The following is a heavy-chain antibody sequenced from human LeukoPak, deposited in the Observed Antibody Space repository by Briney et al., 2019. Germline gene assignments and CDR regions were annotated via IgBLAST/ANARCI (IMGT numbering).Heavy chain of an antibody. J-gene: IGHJ4*02. CDR2: ISGLNGNT. CDR1: GFIFTSYG. CDR3: AREKGHYDSSGYSYYFDY. Sequence: ASVKVSCKASGFIFTSYGFTWVRQAPGQGLEWMGWISGLNGNTNYAQKLQGRVTMTTDTSTSTAYMELRSLRSDDTAVYYCAREKGHYDSSGYSYYFDYWGQGTLVTVSS. D-gene: IGHD3-22*01. V-gene: IGHV1-18*01.